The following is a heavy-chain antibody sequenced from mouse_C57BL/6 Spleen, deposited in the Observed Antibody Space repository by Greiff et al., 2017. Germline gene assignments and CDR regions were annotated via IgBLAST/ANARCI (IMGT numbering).Heavy chain of an antibody. D-gene: IGHD2-3*01. CDR2: IYPGDGDT. Sequence: VQLVESGPELVKPGASVKISCKASGYAFSSSWMNWVKQRPGKGLEWIGRIYPGDGDTNYNGKFKGKATLTADKSSSTAYMQLSSLTSEDSAVYFCAREGWLTWYFDVWGTGTTVTVSS. CDR3: AREGWLTWYFDV. CDR1: GYAFSSSW. V-gene: IGHV1-82*01. J-gene: IGHJ1*03.